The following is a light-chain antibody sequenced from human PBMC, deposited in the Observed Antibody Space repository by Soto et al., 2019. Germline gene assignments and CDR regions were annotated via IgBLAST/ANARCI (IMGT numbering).Light chain of an antibody. CDR1: SGHSSYA. Sequence: QSVLTQSPSASASLGASVKLTCTLSSGHSSYAIAWHQQEPEKGPRYLMILNSDGSHNKGDGIPDRFSGSSSGAERYLTISSLQSEDEAHYYCQTWGIGIQVFGGGTKLTVL. J-gene: IGLJ3*02. CDR2: LNSDGSH. V-gene: IGLV4-69*01. CDR3: QTWGIGIQV.